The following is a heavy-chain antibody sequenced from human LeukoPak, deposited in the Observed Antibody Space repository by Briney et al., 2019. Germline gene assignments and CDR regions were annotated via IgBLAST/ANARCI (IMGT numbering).Heavy chain of an antibody. Sequence: TGGSLRLSCAASGFTFSSYGMHWVRQAPGKGLEWVAFIRYDGSNKYYADSVKGRFTISRDNSKNTLYLQMNSLRAEDTAVYYCAREGMGTTFSAWFDPRGQGTLVTVSS. D-gene: IGHD1-7*01. V-gene: IGHV3-30*02. J-gene: IGHJ5*02. CDR3: AREGMGTTFSAWFDP. CDR2: IRYDGSNK. CDR1: GFTFSSYG.